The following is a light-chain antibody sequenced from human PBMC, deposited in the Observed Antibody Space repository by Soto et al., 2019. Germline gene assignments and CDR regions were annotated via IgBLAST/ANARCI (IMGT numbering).Light chain of an antibody. Sequence: QSVLTQPASVAGSPGQPITISCTGTSGDVGAYDFVFWYQQHPGKAPKLIIYEVSHRPSGVSSRFSGSKSGNSASLTISGLQAEDEADYYCSSYTSSNTLVFGTGTKVTVL. CDR3: SSYTSSNTLV. CDR2: EVS. V-gene: IGLV2-14*01. J-gene: IGLJ1*01. CDR1: SGDVGAYDF.